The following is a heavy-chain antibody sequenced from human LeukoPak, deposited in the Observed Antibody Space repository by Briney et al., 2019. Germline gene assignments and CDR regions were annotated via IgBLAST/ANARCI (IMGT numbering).Heavy chain of an antibody. D-gene: IGHD3-9*01. CDR1: GGSISSGGYY. V-gene: IGHV4-31*03. CDR3: ASGIRYFDWSPYYFDY. J-gene: IGHJ4*02. Sequence: NASETLSLTCTVSGGSISSGGYYWSWIRQHPGKGLEWIGYIYYSGSTYYNPSLKSRVTISVDTSKNQFSLKLSSVTAADTAVYYCASGIRYFDWSPYYFDYWGQGTLVTVSS. CDR2: IYYSGST.